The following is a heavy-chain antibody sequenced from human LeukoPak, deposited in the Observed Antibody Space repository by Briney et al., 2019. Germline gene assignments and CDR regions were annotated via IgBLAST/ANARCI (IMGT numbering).Heavy chain of an antibody. V-gene: IGHV1-2*02. J-gene: IGHJ4*02. CDR2: INPNSGGT. CDR1: GYTFTGYY. CDR3: ARGDQAWQLGGDY. D-gene: IGHD6-13*01. Sequence: ASVTVSCKASGYTFTGYYMHWVRQAPGQGLEWMGWINPNSGGTNYAQKFQGRVTMTRDMSISTAYMELSRLRSDDTAVYYCARGDQAWQLGGDYWGQGTLVTVSS.